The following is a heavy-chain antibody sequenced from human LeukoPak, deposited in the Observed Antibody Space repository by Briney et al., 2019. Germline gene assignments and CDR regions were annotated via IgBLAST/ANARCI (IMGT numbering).Heavy chain of an antibody. J-gene: IGHJ3*02. CDR2: IIPILGIA. D-gene: IGHD3-16*01. CDR1: GGTFSSYA. Sequence: SVKVSCKASGGTFSSYAISWVRQAPGRGLEWMGRIIPILGIANYAQKFQGRVTITADKSTSTAYMELSSLRSEDTAAYYCARDGSGGNAFDIWGQGTMVTVSS. CDR3: ARDGSGGNAFDI. V-gene: IGHV1-69*04.